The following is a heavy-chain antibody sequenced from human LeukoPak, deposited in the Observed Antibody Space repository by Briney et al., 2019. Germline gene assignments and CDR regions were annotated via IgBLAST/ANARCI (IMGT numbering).Heavy chain of an antibody. J-gene: IGHJ3*02. CDR2: ISSSGSTI. V-gene: IGHV3-48*03. D-gene: IGHD3-10*01. CDR1: GFTFSSYE. Sequence: GGSLRLSCAASGFTFSSYEMNWVRQAPGKGLEWVSYISSSGSTIYYADSVKGRFTISRDNAKNSLYLQMNSLRAEDMALYYCVKGGSGSYSIDAFDIWGQGTMVTVSS. CDR3: VKGGSGSYSIDAFDI.